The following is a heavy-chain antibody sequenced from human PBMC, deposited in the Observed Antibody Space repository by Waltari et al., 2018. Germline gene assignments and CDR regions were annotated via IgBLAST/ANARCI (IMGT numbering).Heavy chain of an antibody. D-gene: IGHD3-3*01. J-gene: IGHJ6*02. V-gene: IGHV3-48*03. CDR2: ISSSGSTI. Sequence: PGKGLEWVSYISSSGSTIYYADSVKGRFTISRDNAKNSLYLQMNSLRAEDTAVYYCAREPYDFWSGYYNYYYYGMDVWGQGTTVTVSS. CDR3: AREPYDFWSGYYNYYYYGMDV.